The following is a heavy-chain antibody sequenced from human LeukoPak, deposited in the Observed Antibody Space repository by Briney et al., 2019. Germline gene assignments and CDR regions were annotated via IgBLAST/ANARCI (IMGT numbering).Heavy chain of an antibody. CDR1: GGSISSGSYY. CDR3: ASAWLPFDY. Sequence: SETLSLTCTVSGGSISSGSYYWSWIRQPAGKGLEWIGRIYTSGSTNYNPSLKSRVTISLDTSKNQFSLKLSSVTAADTAVYYCASAWLPFDYWGQGTLVTVSS. CDR2: IYTSGST. J-gene: IGHJ4*02. D-gene: IGHD3-9*01. V-gene: IGHV4-61*02.